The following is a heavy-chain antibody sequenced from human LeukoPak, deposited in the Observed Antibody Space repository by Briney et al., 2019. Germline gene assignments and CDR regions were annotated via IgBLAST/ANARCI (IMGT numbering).Heavy chain of an antibody. CDR2: IYYSGST. CDR1: GSSISSSSYY. D-gene: IGHD2-15*01. J-gene: IGHJ4*02. CDR3: ATEDTYFDY. V-gene: IGHV4-39*07. Sequence: SETLSLTCTVSGSSISSSSYYWGWLRQPPGKGLEWIGSIYYSGSTYYNPSLKSRVTISVDTSKNQFSLKLSSVTAADTAVYYCATEDTYFDYWGQGTLVTVSS.